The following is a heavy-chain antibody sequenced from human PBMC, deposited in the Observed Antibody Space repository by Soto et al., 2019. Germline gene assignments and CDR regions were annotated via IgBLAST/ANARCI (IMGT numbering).Heavy chain of an antibody. D-gene: IGHD7-27*01. CDR3: ARVSGRNAFDI. CDR1: GFTFSSYG. CDR2: IWYDGSNK. Sequence: QVQLVESGGGVVQPGRSLRLSCAASGFTFSSYGIHWVRQAPGKGLEWVAVIWYDGSNKYYADSVKGRFTISRDNSKNTLYLQMNSLRAEDTAVYYCARVSGRNAFDIWGQGTMVTVSS. V-gene: IGHV3-33*01. J-gene: IGHJ3*02.